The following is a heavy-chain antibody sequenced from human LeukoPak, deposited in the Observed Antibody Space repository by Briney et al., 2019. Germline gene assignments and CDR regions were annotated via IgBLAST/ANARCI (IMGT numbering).Heavy chain of an antibody. CDR1: GGSISISNYY. CDR3: ARSPQGTATTANWLDP. CDR2: MSYSGRT. D-gene: IGHD4-17*01. Sequence: ASETLSLTCTVSGGSISISNYYWGRIRQPPGKGLEWIGSMSYSGRTYYNPSLKTRVTVSLDTSKNQFSLNLISVTAADTAVYYCARSPQGTATTANWLDPWGQGTLVTVSS. J-gene: IGHJ5*02. V-gene: IGHV4-39*07.